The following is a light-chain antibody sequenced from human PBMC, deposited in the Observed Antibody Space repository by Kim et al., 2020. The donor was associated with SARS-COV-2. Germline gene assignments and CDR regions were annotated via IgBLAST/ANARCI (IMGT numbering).Light chain of an antibody. CDR3: QQYSSSLWT. CDR1: QCVSSSY. CDR2: GAT. J-gene: IGKJ1*01. V-gene: IGKV3-20*01. Sequence: LPVKIATPSCRARQCVSSSYLAWYQQKPGQAPRHLTYGATTRATGIPDRVTVRGSVTDFTLTISRLGPVDFAVYYCQQYSSSLWTFGQGTKVCIK.